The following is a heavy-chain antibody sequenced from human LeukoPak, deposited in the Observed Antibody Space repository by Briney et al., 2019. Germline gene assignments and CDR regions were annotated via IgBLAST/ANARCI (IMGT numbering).Heavy chain of an antibody. CDR1: GFTFNTYT. D-gene: IGHD3-22*01. V-gene: IGHV3-48*01. J-gene: IGHJ4*02. Sequence: PGGSLRLSCAASGFTFNTYTMNWVRQAPGKGLEWVSYISGSSGIIDYADSVRGRFTISRDNAKNTLYLQMNSLRAEDTAVYYCARVDSNYWGQGTLVTVSS. CDR3: ARVDSNY. CDR2: ISGSSGII.